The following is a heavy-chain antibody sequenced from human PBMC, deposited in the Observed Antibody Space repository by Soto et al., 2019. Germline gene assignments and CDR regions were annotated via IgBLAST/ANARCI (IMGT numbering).Heavy chain of an antibody. CDR3: ARDGGTRVRVDAFDI. Sequence: ASVKVSCKASGYTFTSYYMHWVRQAPGQGLEWMGIINPSGGSTSYAQKFQGRANMTRDTSTSTVYMELSILRCENTAVYYFARDGGTRVRVDAFDIWGQGTTVT. J-gene: IGHJ3*02. D-gene: IGHD3-10*01. CDR2: INPSGGST. CDR1: GYTFTSYY. V-gene: IGHV1-46*01.